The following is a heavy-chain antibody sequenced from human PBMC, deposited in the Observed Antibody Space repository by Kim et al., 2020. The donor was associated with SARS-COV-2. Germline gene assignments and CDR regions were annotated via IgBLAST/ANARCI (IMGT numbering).Heavy chain of an antibody. CDR2: IKNDGNQK. D-gene: IGHD1-26*01. CDR1: GFTFSSYW. CDR3: ERDWDLCRRVKDAVDI. J-gene: IGHJ3*02. V-gene: IGHV3-7*01. Sequence: GGSLRLSCAASGFTFSSYWMTWVRQAPGKGLEWVANIKNDGNQKSYVDSVKGRVTISRDNAKNKQYPHMNSLRAEAKAAYYCERDWDLCRRVKDAVDIWG.